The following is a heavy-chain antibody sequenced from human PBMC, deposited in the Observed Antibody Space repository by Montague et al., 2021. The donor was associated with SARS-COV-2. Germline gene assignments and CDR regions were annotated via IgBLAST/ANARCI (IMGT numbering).Heavy chain of an antibody. CDR1: GFIFGDYW. CDR3: VRATNEMDA. Sequence: SLRLSCAASGFIFGDYWMSWVRQAPGKGLEWVANIMFDGSEEYYMDSVKGRFTVSRDNARNSLYLQMNSLRVDDTAVYYCVRATNEMDAWGDGTTVAVSS. D-gene: IGHD1-1*01. CDR2: IMFDGSEE. V-gene: IGHV3-7*01. J-gene: IGHJ6*04.